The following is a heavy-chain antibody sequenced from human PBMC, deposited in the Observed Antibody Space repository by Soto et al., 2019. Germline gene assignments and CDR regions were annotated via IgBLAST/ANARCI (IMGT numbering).Heavy chain of an antibody. CDR1: GGSFSGYY. CDR3: AIRPVVPAAPIYYYYYMDV. J-gene: IGHJ6*03. V-gene: IGHV4-34*01. Sequence: QVQLQQWGAGLLKPSETLPLTCAVYGGSFSGYYWSWIRQPPGKGLEWIGEINHSGSTNYNPSIKRRVTISVDTPKNQFSLQLSSVTAADTAVYYCAIRPVVPAAPIYYYYYMDVWGKGTTVTVSS. D-gene: IGHD2-2*01. CDR2: INHSGST.